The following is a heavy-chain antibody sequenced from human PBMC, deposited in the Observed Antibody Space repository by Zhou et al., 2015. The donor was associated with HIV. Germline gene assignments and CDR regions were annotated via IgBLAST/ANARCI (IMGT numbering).Heavy chain of an antibody. Sequence: QVQLVQSGAEVKKPGSSVKVSCKTSGGAFSSYAFSWVRQAPGQGLEWMGGIIPLLGSATYAQKFQGRVTITADESTSTVYMEMSRLRADDTAVYYCARDDGYCSGGSCYSGYFQHWGQGTLVTVSS. CDR2: IIPLLGSA. V-gene: IGHV1-69*01. J-gene: IGHJ1*01. CDR1: GGAFSSYA. D-gene: IGHD2-15*01. CDR3: ARDDGYCSGGSCYSGYFQH.